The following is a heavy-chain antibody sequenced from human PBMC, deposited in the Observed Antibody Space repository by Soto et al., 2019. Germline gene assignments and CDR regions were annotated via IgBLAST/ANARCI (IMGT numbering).Heavy chain of an antibody. V-gene: IGHV3-23*01. J-gene: IGHJ4*02. CDR1: GFTFSSYA. CDR2: ISRSGGST. D-gene: IGHD3-22*01. CDR3: AKGVGGSGYSVDY. Sequence: EVQLLESGGGLVQPGGSLRLSCAASGFTFSSYAMSWVRQAPGKGLEWVSAISRSGGSTYSADSVKGRFTISRANSKNTRYLQMNSVRAEDTAVYYCAKGVGGSGYSVDYWGQGTLVTVSA.